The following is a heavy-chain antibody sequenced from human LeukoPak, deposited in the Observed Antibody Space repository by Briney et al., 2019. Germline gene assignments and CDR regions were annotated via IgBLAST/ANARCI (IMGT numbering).Heavy chain of an antibody. Sequence: GGSLRLSCAASGFTFSGSAMHWVSQASGKGLEWVGRIRSKANSYATAYAASVKGRFTISRDDSKNTAYLQMNSLKTEDTAVYYCTRPYYYDSSGYQHWGQGTLVTVSS. CDR2: IRSKANSYAT. CDR3: TRPYYYDSSGYQH. J-gene: IGHJ1*01. D-gene: IGHD3-22*01. CDR1: GFTFSGSA. V-gene: IGHV3-73*01.